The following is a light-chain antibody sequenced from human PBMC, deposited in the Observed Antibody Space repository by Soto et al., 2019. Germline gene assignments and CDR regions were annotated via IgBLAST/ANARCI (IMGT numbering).Light chain of an antibody. Sequence: EIVMTQSPATLSVSPGERATLSCRASQSVSSNLAWYQQKPGQAPRLLIYDASTRAPGIPARFSGSGSGTEFTLTISSLQSEVFAVYYCQQYSAWWTFGQGTTVEIK. CDR3: QQYSAWWT. CDR1: QSVSSN. CDR2: DAS. J-gene: IGKJ1*01. V-gene: IGKV3-15*01.